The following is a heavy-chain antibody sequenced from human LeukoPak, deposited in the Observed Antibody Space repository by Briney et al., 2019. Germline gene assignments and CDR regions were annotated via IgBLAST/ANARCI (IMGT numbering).Heavy chain of an antibody. CDR2: ISSGSVTI. V-gene: IGHV3-48*02. D-gene: IGHD6-13*01. J-gene: IGHJ4*02. CDR1: GFTFSSYS. CDR3: ARDPRGGSWYYFDY. Sequence: PGGSLRLSCAASGFTFSSYSMNWVRQAPGKGLEWVSYISSGSVTIYYADSVKGRFTISRDNAKNSLYLQMNSLRDEDTAVYYCARDPRGGSWYYFDYWGQGTPVTVSS.